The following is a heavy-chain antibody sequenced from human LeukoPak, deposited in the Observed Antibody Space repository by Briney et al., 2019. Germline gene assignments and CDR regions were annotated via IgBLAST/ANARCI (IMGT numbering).Heavy chain of an antibody. CDR2: ISTSSSYI. D-gene: IGHD4-17*01. CDR1: GFAFNGDG. Sequence: GRSLRLSCTASGFAFNGDGMNWVRRAPGKGLQWVSSISTSSSYIYYADSVKGRFTISRNNPKNSLYLQMNSLRAEDTAVYYCARNRGDPSYFDYWGQGTLVTVSS. CDR3: ARNRGDPSYFDY. J-gene: IGHJ4*02. V-gene: IGHV3-21*01.